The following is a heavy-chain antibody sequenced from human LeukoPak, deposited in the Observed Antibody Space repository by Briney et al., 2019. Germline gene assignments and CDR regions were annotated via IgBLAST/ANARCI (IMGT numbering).Heavy chain of an antibody. D-gene: IGHD2-2*02. CDR3: ARVQYCSSTTCYRTNDY. CDR2: ISTGGGAI. Sequence: GGSLRLSCAASGFTFSSYEMNWVRQAPGKGLEWVSYISTGGGAIYYADSVKGRFTISRDNAKNSLYLQMNSLRAEDTAVYYCARVQYCSSTTCYRTNDYWGPGTLVTVSS. J-gene: IGHJ4*02. V-gene: IGHV3-48*03. CDR1: GFTFSSYE.